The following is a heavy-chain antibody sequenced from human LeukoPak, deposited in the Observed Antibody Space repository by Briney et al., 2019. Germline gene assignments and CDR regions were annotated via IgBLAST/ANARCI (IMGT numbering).Heavy chain of an antibody. Sequence: GGSLRLSCAASGFTFSSYWMTWVRQAPGKGLEWVANIKQDGSEKFYVDSVKGRFTISRDNAKNSLHLQMNSLRAEDTAVYYCARGYCGGDCYSSYYYYYMDVWGKGTTVTISS. V-gene: IGHV3-7*01. D-gene: IGHD2-21*02. CDR1: GFTFSSYW. CDR2: IKQDGSEK. J-gene: IGHJ6*03. CDR3: ARGYCGGDCYSSYYYYYMDV.